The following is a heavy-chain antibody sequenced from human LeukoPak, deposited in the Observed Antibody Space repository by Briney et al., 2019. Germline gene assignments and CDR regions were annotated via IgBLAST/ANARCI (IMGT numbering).Heavy chain of an antibody. J-gene: IGHJ4*02. V-gene: IGHV4-4*07. Sequence: SQTLSLTCTVSGGSISSYYWNWIRQPAGKGLEWVGRFYPSGSTNYNPSLKSRITMSVDTSKNQFSLNLSSMTAADTAVYYCAREAYSSSYYFDYWGQGTLVTVSS. CDR3: AREAYSSSYYFDY. D-gene: IGHD6-13*01. CDR2: FYPSGST. CDR1: GGSISSYY.